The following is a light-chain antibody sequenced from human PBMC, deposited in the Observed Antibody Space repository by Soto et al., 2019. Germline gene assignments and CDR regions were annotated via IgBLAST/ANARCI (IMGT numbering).Light chain of an antibody. J-gene: IGLJ1*01. V-gene: IGLV1-40*01. CDR3: QSYESSLSGSEV. CDR2: GNG. CDR1: SSNIGAGHD. Sequence: QSVLTQPPSVSGAPGQRVTISCTGSSSNIGAGHDVHWYQQLPGTAPKLLIYGNGNRPSGVPERFSGSKSGTSASLAITGLQAEDEADYYCQSYESSLSGSEVFGTGTKVTVL.